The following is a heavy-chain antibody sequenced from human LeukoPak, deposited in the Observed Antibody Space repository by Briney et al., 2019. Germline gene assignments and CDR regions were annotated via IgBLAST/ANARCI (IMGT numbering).Heavy chain of an antibody. CDR2: ISSSGTG. V-gene: IGHV3-11*04. CDR3: ARRRTYYDSSGYSSDAFDI. CDR1: GFTFSDYF. D-gene: IGHD3-22*01. J-gene: IGHJ3*02. Sequence: GGSLRLSCAASGFTFSDYFMSWIRQAPGKGLEWLSHISSSGTGYYTDSVKGRATISRDNAKNSLYLQMNSLRAEDTAVYYCARRRTYYDSSGYSSDAFDIWGQGTMVTVSS.